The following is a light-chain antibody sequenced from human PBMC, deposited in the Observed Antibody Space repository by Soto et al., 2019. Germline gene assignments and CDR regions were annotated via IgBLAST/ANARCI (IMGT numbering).Light chain of an antibody. Sequence: QSVLTQPPSASGTPGQRVTTSCSGSSSNIGSNTVNWYQQLPGTAPKLLIYSNNQRPSGVPDRFSGSKSGTSASLAISGPQSEDEADYYCAAWDDSLNGLVFGGGTKLTVL. CDR2: SNN. J-gene: IGLJ2*01. CDR3: AAWDDSLNGLV. V-gene: IGLV1-44*01. CDR1: SSNIGSNT.